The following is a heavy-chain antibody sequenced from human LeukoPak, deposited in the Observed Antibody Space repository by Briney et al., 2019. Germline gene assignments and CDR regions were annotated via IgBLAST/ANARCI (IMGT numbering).Heavy chain of an antibody. V-gene: IGHV6-1*01. D-gene: IGHD3-22*01. CDR1: GDSVSSNSVA. CDR3: ARDLGSSAYYPDAFDI. CDR2: TYYRSKWYN. J-gene: IGHJ3*02. Sequence: SQTLSLTCAISGDSVSSNSVAWNWIRQSPSRGLEWLGRTYYRSKWYNDYAVSVKSRITINPDTSKNQFSLQLNSVTPEDTAVYYCARDLGSSAYYPDAFDIWGQGTMVTVSS.